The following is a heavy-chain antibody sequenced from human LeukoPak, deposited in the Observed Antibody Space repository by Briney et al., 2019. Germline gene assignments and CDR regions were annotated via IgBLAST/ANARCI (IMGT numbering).Heavy chain of an antibody. V-gene: IGHV3-21*01. CDR2: ISSSSSYI. Sequence: GGSLRLSCAASGFTFSSYSMNWVRQAPGKGLEWVSSISSSSSYIYYADSVKGRFTISRDNAKNSLYLQMNSLRAEDTAVYYCARAANMGWSGGIDWFDPWGQGTLVTVSS. D-gene: IGHD3-10*01. CDR3: ARAANMGWSGGIDWFDP. J-gene: IGHJ5*02. CDR1: GFTFSSYS.